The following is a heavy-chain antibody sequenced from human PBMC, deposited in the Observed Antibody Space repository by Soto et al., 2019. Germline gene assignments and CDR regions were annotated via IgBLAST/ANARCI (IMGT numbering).Heavy chain of an antibody. D-gene: IGHD1-1*01. CDR3: ARAPSGYKVDS. Sequence: QVQLQESGPGLVKPSQTLSLTCTVSGGSISTVNYWWSWIRQSPDMGLEWIGHIYNGGSTYNNPSLESRVTMSIDTSKNQLSLTLSSVSAADTAVYSCARAPSGYKVDSWGQSALVTVS. V-gene: IGHV4-30-4*01. CDR2: IYNGGST. CDR1: GGSISTVNYW. J-gene: IGHJ4*02.